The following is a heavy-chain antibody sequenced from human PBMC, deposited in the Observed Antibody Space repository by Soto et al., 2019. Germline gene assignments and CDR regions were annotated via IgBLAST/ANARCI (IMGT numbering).Heavy chain of an antibody. CDR1: GFPFNDYY. CDR2: ISPKSTFR. J-gene: IGHJ4*02. D-gene: IGHD2-21*01. CDR3: VRGGGGGLFEH. Sequence: QVHLVESWGGLVKPGGSLRLSCATSGFPFNDYYMTWIRQAPGKGLEWLSHISPKSTFRNYADSVKGRFTISRDNTESSLFLQMNSLGVDDTAVYSCVRGGGGGLFEHWGQGVLVTVSS. V-gene: IGHV3-11*06.